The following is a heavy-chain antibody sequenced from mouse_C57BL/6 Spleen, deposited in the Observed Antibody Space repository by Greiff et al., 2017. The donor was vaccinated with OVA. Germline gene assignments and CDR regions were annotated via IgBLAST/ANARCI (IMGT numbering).Heavy chain of an antibody. CDR1: GYNFTSYW. D-gene: IGHD2-4*01. Sequence: QVQLQQPGAELVKPGASVKLSCKASGYNFTSYWMHGVWQGSVQGLEWRGMMVGYSGCTNYNEQFKSNATLTVDKSSSTAYMQLSSLTSEDSAVYYCARDGDYDGGFAYWGQGTLVTVSA. J-gene: IGHJ3*01. CDR2: MVGYSGCT. CDR3: ARDGDYDGGFAY. V-gene: IGHV1-64*01.